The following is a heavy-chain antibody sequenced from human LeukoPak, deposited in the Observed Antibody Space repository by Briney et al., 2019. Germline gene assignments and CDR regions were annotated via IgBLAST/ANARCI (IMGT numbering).Heavy chain of an antibody. CDR3: AREAAMVSFDY. J-gene: IGHJ4*02. Sequence: GGSLRLSCAASGFTFSSYEMNWVRQAPGKGLEWVSYVSSRGSTIYYADSVKGRFTISRDNAKNSLYLQMNSLRAEDTAVYYCAREAAMVSFDYWGQGTLVTVSS. CDR2: VSSRGSTI. CDR1: GFTFSSYE. V-gene: IGHV3-48*03. D-gene: IGHD5-18*01.